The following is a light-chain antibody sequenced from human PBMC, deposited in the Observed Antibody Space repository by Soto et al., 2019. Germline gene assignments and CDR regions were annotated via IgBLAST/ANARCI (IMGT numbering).Light chain of an antibody. CDR3: QQTYSTPWT. Sequence: DIQMTQSPSSLSASVGDRVTITCRASQSINSYLNWYQQKPGKAPKLLIYAASTLQSGVPSGFSGSGSGTDFTLTISSLQPEDFATYYCQQTYSTPWTFGQGTKVDIK. CDR1: QSINSY. J-gene: IGKJ1*01. CDR2: AAS. V-gene: IGKV1-39*01.